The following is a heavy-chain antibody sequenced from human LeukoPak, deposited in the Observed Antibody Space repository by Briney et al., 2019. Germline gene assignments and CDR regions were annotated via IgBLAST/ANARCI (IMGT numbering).Heavy chain of an antibody. CDR2: INPTGGST. CDR1: GYTFTSYY. V-gene: IGHV1-46*01. Sequence: ASVKVSCKASGYTFTSYYMHWVRQAPGHGGEWRGLINPTGGSTGYAQKFQGRVTMTRDMSTSTDYMELSSLRSEDTAIYYCARDNSVGDNAWWFDPWGQGTLVTVSS. J-gene: IGHJ5*02. CDR3: ARDNSVGDNAWWFDP. D-gene: IGHD1-26*01.